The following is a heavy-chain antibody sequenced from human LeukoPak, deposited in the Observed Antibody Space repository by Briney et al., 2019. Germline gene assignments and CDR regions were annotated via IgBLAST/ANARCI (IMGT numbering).Heavy chain of an antibody. D-gene: IGHD3-10*01. V-gene: IGHV1-69*13. J-gene: IGHJ5*02. CDR1: GGTFSSYA. CDR3: ARDARYYYGSGSYGRNWLDP. Sequence: GASVKVSCKASGGTFSSYAISWVRQAPGQGLEWMGGIIPIFGTANYAQKFQGRVTITADESTSIAYMELSSLRSEDTAVYYCARDARYYYGSGSYGRNWLDPWGQGTLVTVSS. CDR2: IIPIFGTA.